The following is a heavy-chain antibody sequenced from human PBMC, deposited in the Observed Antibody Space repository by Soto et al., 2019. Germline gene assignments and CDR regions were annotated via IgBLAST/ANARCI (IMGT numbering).Heavy chain of an antibody. CDR3: ARGHGFDIDAYY. Sequence: PSETLSLTCTVSGGSISSSTYYWGWMRQPPGKGLEWIASFFIGGNTYYNPSLKSRVTISVDTSKNQFSLKLSSVTAADTAVYWCARGHGFDIDAYYWGQGTLVTVSS. CDR2: FFIGGNT. J-gene: IGHJ4*02. V-gene: IGHV4-39*01. D-gene: IGHD3-10*01. CDR1: GGSISSSTYY.